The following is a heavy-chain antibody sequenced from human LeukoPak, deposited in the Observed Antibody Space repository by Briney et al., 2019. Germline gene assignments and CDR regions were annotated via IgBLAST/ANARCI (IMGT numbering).Heavy chain of an antibody. CDR3: ARRFGYGVVGGYFDY. CDR1: GGSISSSDW. CDR2: IYHSGST. V-gene: IGHV4-4*02. Sequence: IPSGTLSLTCAVSGGSISSSDWWSGVRQPPGKGLEWIGEIYHSGSTNYTPSLKSRVTISVDKSKNQFSLKLNSVTAADTAVYYCARRFGYGVVGGYFDYWGRGTLVTVFS. D-gene: IGHD4/OR15-4a*01. J-gene: IGHJ4*02.